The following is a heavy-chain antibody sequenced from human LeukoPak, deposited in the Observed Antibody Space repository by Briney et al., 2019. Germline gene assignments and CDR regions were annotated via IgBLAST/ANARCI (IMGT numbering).Heavy chain of an antibody. CDR1: GGSFSGYY. V-gene: IGHV4-34*01. J-gene: IGHJ6*02. Sequence: SETLSLTCAVYGGSFSGYYWSWIRQPPGKGLEWIGEINHSGSTNYNPSLKSRVTISVDTSKNQFSLKLSSVTAADTAVYFCARAPYSSSPYYYGMDVWGQGTTVTVSS. CDR3: ARAPYSSSPYYYGMDV. CDR2: INHSGST. D-gene: IGHD6-13*01.